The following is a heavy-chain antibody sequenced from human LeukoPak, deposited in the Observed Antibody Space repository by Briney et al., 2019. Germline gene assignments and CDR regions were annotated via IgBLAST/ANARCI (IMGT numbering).Heavy chain of an antibody. CDR2: IKQDGSEK. Sequence: GGSLRLSCAASGLTFSNYWMDWVRQAPGKGLEWVADIKQDGSEKNYVDSVKGRFIISRDNAKNSLYLQMNTLRADDTAVYYCARDGFGTGSNWGQGTLVTVSS. CDR3: ARDGFGTGSN. CDR1: GLTFSNYW. J-gene: IGHJ4*02. D-gene: IGHD3-16*01. V-gene: IGHV3-7*03.